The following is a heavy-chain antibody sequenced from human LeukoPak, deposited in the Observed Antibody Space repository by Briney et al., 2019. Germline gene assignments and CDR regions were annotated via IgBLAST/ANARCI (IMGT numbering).Heavy chain of an antibody. Sequence: GGSLRLSCAASGFTFSSYSMNWVRQAPGKGLEWVSSISSSSSYIYYADSVKGRFTISRDNAKNSLYLQMNSLRAEDTAVYYCARRIIAAAGPDYWGQGTLVTVSS. CDR2: ISSSSSYI. V-gene: IGHV3-21*01. J-gene: IGHJ4*02. CDR3: ARRIIAAAGPDY. D-gene: IGHD6-13*01. CDR1: GFTFSSYS.